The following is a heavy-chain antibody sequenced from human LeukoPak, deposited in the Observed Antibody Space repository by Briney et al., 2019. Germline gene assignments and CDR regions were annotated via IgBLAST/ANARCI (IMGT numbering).Heavy chain of an antibody. Sequence: PGGSLRLSCAASGFTFSSYAMHWVRHAPGRGLEWVAVIASDGRDKPCTDSVKGRFTISRDNSKNTLYLQMNSLRAEDTAVYYCARDHIVATIGAFFDYWGQGTLVTVSS. J-gene: IGHJ4*02. D-gene: IGHD5-12*01. CDR3: ARDHIVATIGAFFDY. V-gene: IGHV3-30*03. CDR2: IASDGRDK. CDR1: GFTFSSYA.